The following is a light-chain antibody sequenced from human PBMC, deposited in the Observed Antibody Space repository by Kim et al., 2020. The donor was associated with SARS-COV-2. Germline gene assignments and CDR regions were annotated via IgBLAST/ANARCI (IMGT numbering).Light chain of an antibody. CDR1: KLGDKY. J-gene: IGLJ1*01. CDR3: QAWDSSTFYV. CDR2: RDN. V-gene: IGLV3-1*01. Sequence: SYELTQPPSVSVSPGQTVSITCSGDKLGDKYVSWYQQRPGQSHALVIYRDNKRPSGIPERFSGSNSGNTATLTISGTHAMDEADYYCQAWDSSTFYVFGT.